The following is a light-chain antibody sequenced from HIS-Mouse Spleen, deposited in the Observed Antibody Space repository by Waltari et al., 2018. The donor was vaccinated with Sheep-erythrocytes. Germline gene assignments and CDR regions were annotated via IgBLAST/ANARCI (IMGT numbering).Light chain of an antibody. CDR3: CSYAGSYNHV. Sequence: QSALTQPRSVSGSPGQSVTTSCTGTSSDVGGYTYVSWYHQPPGKAPKLMIYDVSKRPSGVPDRFSGSKSGNTASLTISGLQAEDEADYYCCSYAGSYNHVFATGTKVTVL. J-gene: IGLJ1*01. CDR1: SSDVGGYTY. CDR2: DVS. V-gene: IGLV2-11*01.